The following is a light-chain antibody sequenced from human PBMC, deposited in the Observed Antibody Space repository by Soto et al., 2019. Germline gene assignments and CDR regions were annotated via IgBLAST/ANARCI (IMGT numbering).Light chain of an antibody. V-gene: IGKV1-5*01. CDR3: QQYNGYCT. J-gene: IGKJ5*01. CDR1: QSIRSL. CDR2: DAS. Sequence: DIQMTQSPSTLSASVGDRVTITCRASQSIRSLLAWYQQKPGKAPKVLIYDASSLGSGVPSRFSGSGSGTEFTLTISSLQPEDFATYYCQQYNGYCTFGGGTRLEIK.